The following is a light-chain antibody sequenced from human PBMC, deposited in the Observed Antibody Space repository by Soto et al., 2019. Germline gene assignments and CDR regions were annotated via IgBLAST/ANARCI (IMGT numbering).Light chain of an antibody. J-gene: IGKJ1*01. V-gene: IGKV2-28*01. CDR2: LGS. CDR3: MQALQTPRT. Sequence: IVRTQSPLSLPVTPGEPASISCRSSQSLLHSNGYNYLDWYLQKPGQSPQLLIYLGSNRASGVPDRFSGSGSGTDFTLKISRVEAEDVGVYYCMQALQTPRTFGQGTNVDIK. CDR1: QSLLHSNGYNY.